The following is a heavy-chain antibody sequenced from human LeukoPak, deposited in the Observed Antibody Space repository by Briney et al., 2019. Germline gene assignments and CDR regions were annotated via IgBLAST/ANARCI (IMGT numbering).Heavy chain of an antibody. J-gene: IGHJ4*02. CDR2: IYHSGST. V-gene: IGHV4-38-2*02. CDR3: ARESYYYDSSGYYYVFDY. CDR1: GYSISSGYY. D-gene: IGHD3-22*01. Sequence: SETLSPTCTVSGYSISSGYYWGWIRQPPGKGLEWIGTIYHSGSTYYKSSLKSRVTISVDTSKNQFSLKLSSVTAADTAVYYCARESYYYDSSGYYYVFDYWGQGTLVTVSS.